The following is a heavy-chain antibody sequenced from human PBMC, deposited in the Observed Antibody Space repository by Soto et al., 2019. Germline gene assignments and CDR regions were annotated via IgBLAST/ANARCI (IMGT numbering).Heavy chain of an antibody. D-gene: IGHD2-2*02. CDR2: IDPSDSYT. Sequence: GESGKISCXGAGYSFTSYWISWVRQMPGKGLEWMGRIDPSDSYTNYSPSFQGHVTISADKSISTAYLQWSSLKASDTAMYYCASHGYCSSTSCYNEENNWFDPWGQGTLVTVSS. V-gene: IGHV5-10-1*01. CDR3: ASHGYCSSTSCYNEENNWFDP. J-gene: IGHJ5*02. CDR1: GYSFTSYW.